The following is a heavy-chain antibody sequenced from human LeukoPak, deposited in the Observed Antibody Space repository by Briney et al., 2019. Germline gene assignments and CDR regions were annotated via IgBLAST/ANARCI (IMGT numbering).Heavy chain of an antibody. J-gene: IGHJ4*02. CDR3: ANLQWEYSFDY. D-gene: IGHD1-26*01. Sequence: GGSLRLSCAASGLTFSSYAMSWVRQAPGKGLEWVSAISGSGGSTYYADSVKGRFTISRDNSKNTLYLQMNSLRVEDTAVYYCANLQWEYSFDYWGQGTLVTVSS. V-gene: IGHV3-23*01. CDR1: GLTFSSYA. CDR2: ISGSGGST.